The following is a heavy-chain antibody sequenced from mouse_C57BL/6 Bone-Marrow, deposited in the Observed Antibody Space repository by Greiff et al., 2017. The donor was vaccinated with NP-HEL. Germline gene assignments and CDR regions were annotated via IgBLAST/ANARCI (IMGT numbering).Heavy chain of an antibody. CDR3: TTPYDYDYWYFDV. V-gene: IGHV14-4*01. CDR1: GFNIKDDY. J-gene: IGHJ1*03. Sequence: EVKLMESGAELVRPGASVKLSCTASGFNIKDDYMHWVKQRPEQGLEWIGWIDPENGDTEYASKFQGKATITADTSSNTAYLQLSSLTSEDTAVYYCTTPYDYDYWYFDVWGTGTTVTVSS. D-gene: IGHD2-4*01. CDR2: IDPENGDT.